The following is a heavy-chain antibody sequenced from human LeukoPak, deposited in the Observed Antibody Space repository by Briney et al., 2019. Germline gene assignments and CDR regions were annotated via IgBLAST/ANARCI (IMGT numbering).Heavy chain of an antibody. CDR3: ARAFQSLGGLSLPDF. V-gene: IGHV7-4-1*02. Sequence: PLASVTVSCKASGYTFTNYTMNWVRRAPGQGLEWMGWIHPSTGNPTYAQGFTGRFVFSLDTSASTTYLQIRSLKAEDTALYYCARAFQSLGGLSLPDFLGQGTLVTVSS. CDR1: GYTFTNYT. CDR2: IHPSTGNP. J-gene: IGHJ4*02. D-gene: IGHD3-16*02.